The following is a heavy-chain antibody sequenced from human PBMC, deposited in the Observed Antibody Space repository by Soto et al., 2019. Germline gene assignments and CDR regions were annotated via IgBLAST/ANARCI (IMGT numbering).Heavy chain of an antibody. CDR1: GGSISSNNFY. Sequence: SETLSLTCDVSGGSISSNNFYWGWIRQPPGTGLEWIGTIHYSGSTYYNPSLKSRITISVDTSKNQFSLKLSSVTAADTAVYYCARPTRQWLGLRYYYGMDVWGQGTTVTVSS. J-gene: IGHJ6*02. V-gene: IGHV4-39*01. D-gene: IGHD6-19*01. CDR2: IHYSGST. CDR3: ARPTRQWLGLRYYYGMDV.